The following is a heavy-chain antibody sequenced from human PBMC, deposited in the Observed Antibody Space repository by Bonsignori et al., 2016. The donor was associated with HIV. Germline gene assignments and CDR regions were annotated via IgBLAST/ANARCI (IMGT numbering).Heavy chain of an antibody. Sequence: WIRQPPGKGLEWIGSIYYSGSTYYNPSLKSRVTISVDTSKNQFSLKLTSVTAADTAVYYCAREVVSVAGILNYWGQGTLVTVSS. D-gene: IGHD6-19*01. J-gene: IGHJ4*02. V-gene: IGHV4-39*07. CDR2: IYYSGST. CDR3: AREVVSVAGILNY.